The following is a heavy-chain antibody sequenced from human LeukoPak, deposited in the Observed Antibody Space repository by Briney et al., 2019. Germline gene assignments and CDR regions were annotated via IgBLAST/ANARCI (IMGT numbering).Heavy chain of an antibody. D-gene: IGHD2-21*02. V-gene: IGHV4-61*05. J-gene: IGHJ3*02. CDR1: GDSISSSSYY. Sequence: SETLSLTCTVSGDSISSSSYYWGWIRQPPGKGLEYIGYTHYSGSTNYNPSLKSRVTISLDTSGNQFSLKLSSVTAADTAVYYCASGYCGGACQLGGVDMWGQGTMVTVSS. CDR2: THYSGST. CDR3: ASGYCGGACQLGGVDM.